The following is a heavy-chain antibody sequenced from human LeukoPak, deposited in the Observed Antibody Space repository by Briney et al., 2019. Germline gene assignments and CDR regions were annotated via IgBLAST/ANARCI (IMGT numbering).Heavy chain of an antibody. CDR2: ISYDGSNK. J-gene: IGHJ5*02. V-gene: IGHV3-30-3*01. Sequence: GRSLRLSCAASGFTFSSYAMHWVRQAPGRGLEWVAVISYDGSNKYFADSVKGRFTVSRDNSKSTLYLQMDSLRAEDTAVYYCVRGDKSSGWSPWGQGTLVTVSS. D-gene: IGHD6-19*01. CDR1: GFTFSSYA. CDR3: VRGDKSSGWSP.